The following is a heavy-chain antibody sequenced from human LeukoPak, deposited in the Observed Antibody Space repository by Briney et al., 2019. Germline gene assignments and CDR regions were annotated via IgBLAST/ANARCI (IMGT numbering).Heavy chain of an antibody. CDR1: GGSISNFC. V-gene: IGHV4-4*07. J-gene: IGHJ4*02. CDR3: ARETTGAGTARPFDY. D-gene: IGHD6-13*01. Sequence: SETLSLTCTVSGGSISNFCWSWIRQPAGKTLEWIGRIYTSGSTNYNPSLKSRVTMSVDTSKNQFSLKLSSVTAADTAVYFCARETTGAGTARPFDYWGQGTLVTVSS. CDR2: IYTSGST.